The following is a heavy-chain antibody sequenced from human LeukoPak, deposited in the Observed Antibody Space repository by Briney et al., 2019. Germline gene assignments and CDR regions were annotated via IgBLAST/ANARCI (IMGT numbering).Heavy chain of an antibody. D-gene: IGHD1-1*01. CDR1: GYTFTSYG. Sequence: ASVKVSCKASGYTFTSYGISWVRQAPGQGLEWMGWISAYNGNTNYAQKLQGRATMTTDTSTSTAYMELRSLRSDDTAVYYCARDATRTTGTFPDYWGQGTLVTVSS. V-gene: IGHV1-18*01. J-gene: IGHJ4*02. CDR2: ISAYNGNT. CDR3: ARDATRTTGTFPDY.